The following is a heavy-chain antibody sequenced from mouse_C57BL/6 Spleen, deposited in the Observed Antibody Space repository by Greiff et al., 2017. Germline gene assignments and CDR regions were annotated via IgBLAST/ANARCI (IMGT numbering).Heavy chain of an antibody. Sequence: QVQLQQPGADLVKPGASVKMSCKASGYTFTSYWITWVKQRPGQGLEWIGDIYPGSGSTNYNEKFKSKATLTVDTSSSTAYMQLSSLTSEDSAVYYCARDGNYVEGYFDVWGTGTTVTVSS. CDR3: ARDGNYVEGYFDV. CDR1: GYTFTSYW. V-gene: IGHV1-55*01. CDR2: IYPGSGST. J-gene: IGHJ1*03. D-gene: IGHD2-1*01.